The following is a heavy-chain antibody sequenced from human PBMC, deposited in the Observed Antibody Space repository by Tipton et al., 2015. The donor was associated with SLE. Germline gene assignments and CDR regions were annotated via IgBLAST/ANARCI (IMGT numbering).Heavy chain of an antibody. J-gene: IGHJ6*03. V-gene: IGHV3-33*01. CDR1: GFSFRDSA. CDR2: IWYDGSYR. D-gene: IGHD3-16*01. CDR3: ARGPYDYRNTDNYFYNYYMDV. Sequence: SGFSFRDSAMHWVRQAPDKGLEWVAIIWYDGSYRYYSDSVKGRFTISRDNANNVLYLQMNSLRADDTAVYYCARGPYDYRNTDNYFYNYYMDVWGKGTTVTVSS.